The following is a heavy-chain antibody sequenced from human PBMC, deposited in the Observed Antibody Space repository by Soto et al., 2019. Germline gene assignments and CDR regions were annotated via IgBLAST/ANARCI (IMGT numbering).Heavy chain of an antibody. D-gene: IGHD3-22*01. CDR2: IYYSGST. CDR3: AREGYSSGYYYYYGMDV. J-gene: IGHJ6*02. Sequence: QVQLQESGPGLVKPSETLSLTCTVSGGSISSYYWSWIRQPPGKGLEWIGYIYYSGSTNYNPSLKSRVTISVDTSKNQFSRNLSSVTAADTAVYYCAREGYSSGYYYYYGMDVWGQGTTVTVSS. CDR1: GGSISSYY. V-gene: IGHV4-59*01.